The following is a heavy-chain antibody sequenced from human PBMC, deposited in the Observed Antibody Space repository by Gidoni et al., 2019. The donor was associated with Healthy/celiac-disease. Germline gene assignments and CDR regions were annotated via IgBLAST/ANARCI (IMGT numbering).Heavy chain of an antibody. CDR1: GFTFSSYG. Sequence: QVQLVESGGGVVQPGRSLRLSCAASGFTFSSYGMHWVRQAPGKGLEWVAVISYDGSNKYYADSVKGRFTISRDNSKNTLYLQMNSLRAEDTAVYYCANDLGVSYWGQGTLVTVSS. J-gene: IGHJ4*02. CDR2: ISYDGSNK. V-gene: IGHV3-30*18. CDR3: ANDLGVSY. D-gene: IGHD3-16*01.